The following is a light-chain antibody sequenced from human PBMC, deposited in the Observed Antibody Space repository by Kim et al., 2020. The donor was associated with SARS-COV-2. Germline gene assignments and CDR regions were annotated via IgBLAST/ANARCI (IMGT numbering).Light chain of an antibody. J-gene: IGLJ1*01. CDR2: EVT. V-gene: IGLV2-8*01. CDR1: RRGVGNLNF. CDR3: SSYAGSNNYV. Sequence: GRTDPSTCAGTRRGVGNLNFVSGYHQYPGKAPNLMIYEVTKRPSGVPDRFSGSKSGNTASLTVSGLQAEDEAEYYCSSYAGSNNYVSGTGTKVTVL.